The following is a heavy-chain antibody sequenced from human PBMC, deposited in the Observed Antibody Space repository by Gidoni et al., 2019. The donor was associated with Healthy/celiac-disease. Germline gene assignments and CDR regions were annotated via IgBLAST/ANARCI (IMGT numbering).Heavy chain of an antibody. CDR2: ISSSSSYI. CDR3: ARDHPRVSDYMDV. D-gene: IGHD2-8*01. Sequence: EVQLVESGGGLVTPGGSLRLSCAASGFPFSSYSMNWVRQAPGKGLEWVSSISSSSSYIYYADSVKGRFTIYRDNAKNSLYLQMNSLRAEDTAVYYCARDHPRVSDYMDVWGKGTTVTVSS. J-gene: IGHJ6*03. V-gene: IGHV3-21*01. CDR1: GFPFSSYS.